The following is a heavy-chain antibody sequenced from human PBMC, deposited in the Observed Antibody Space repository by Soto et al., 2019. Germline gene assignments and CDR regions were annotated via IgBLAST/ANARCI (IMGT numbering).Heavy chain of an antibody. J-gene: IGHJ4*02. Sequence: QVQLVQSGAEVKKPGASVKVSCKASGYTFTDYYMHWVRQSPGQGLEWMGWIDPNSGVTKFPQKFKGSVIRTRHTSISTVHMELSRLTSDDTAIYYCARAGLTTLELATTYWGQGTLVTVSS. CDR1: GYTFTDYY. V-gene: IGHV1-2*02. CDR3: ARAGLTTLELATTY. CDR2: IDPNSGVT. D-gene: IGHD5-12*01.